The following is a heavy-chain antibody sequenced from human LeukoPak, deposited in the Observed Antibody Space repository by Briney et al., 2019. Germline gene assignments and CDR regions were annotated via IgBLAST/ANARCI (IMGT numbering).Heavy chain of an antibody. Sequence: ASVKVSFKASGYTFTVYYMHWVRQAPGQGLEWMGWINPNSGGTNYAQKFQGRVTMTRDTSNSTTYMELSRLRSGDTAVYYCARGQNPYCRGGSCYSGVDYWGQGTLVTVSS. CDR3: ARGQNPYCRGGSCYSGVDY. J-gene: IGHJ4*02. V-gene: IGHV1-2*02. D-gene: IGHD2-15*01. CDR1: GYTFTVYY. CDR2: INPNSGGT.